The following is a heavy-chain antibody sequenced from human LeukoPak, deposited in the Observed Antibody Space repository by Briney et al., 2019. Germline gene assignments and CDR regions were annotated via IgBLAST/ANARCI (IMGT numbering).Heavy chain of an antibody. J-gene: IGHJ5*02. Sequence: SETLSLTCAVYGGSFSGYYWSWIRQPPGKGLEWIGSISYSGSTYYNPSLKSRVTISIDTSKNQFSLKLSSVTAADTAVYYCARHYGSGSYYRVVWFDPWGQGTLVTVSS. CDR3: ARHYGSGSYYRVVWFDP. CDR1: GGSFSGYY. D-gene: IGHD3-10*01. CDR2: ISYSGST. V-gene: IGHV4-34*01.